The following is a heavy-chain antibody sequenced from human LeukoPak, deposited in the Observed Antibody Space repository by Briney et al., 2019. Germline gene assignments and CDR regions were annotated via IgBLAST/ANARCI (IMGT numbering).Heavy chain of an antibody. CDR2: IHPNSGGT. CDR1: GYTFTGYF. J-gene: IGHJ4*02. D-gene: IGHD6-6*01. Sequence: ASVKVSCKASGYTFTGYFMHWVRQAPGQGLEWMGWIHPNSGGTNYAQKFQGRVTMTRDTSISTAYMELSSLRSDDTAAYYCARDLESSSSLDYWGQGTLVTVSS. V-gene: IGHV1-2*02. CDR3: ARDLESSSSLDY.